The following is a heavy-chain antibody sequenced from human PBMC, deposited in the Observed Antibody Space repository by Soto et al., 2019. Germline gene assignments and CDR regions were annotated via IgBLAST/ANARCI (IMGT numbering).Heavy chain of an antibody. CDR2: IGTAGDT. D-gene: IGHD3-10*01. J-gene: IGHJ3*02. Sequence: GGSLRLSCAASGFTFSSYDMHWVRQATGKGLEWVSAIGTAGDTYYPGSVKGRFTISRENAKNSLYLQMNSLRAGDTAVYYCVREAKPRISMVRGVIVDAFDIWGQGTMVTVSS. CDR1: GFTFSSYD. CDR3: VREAKPRISMVRGVIVDAFDI. V-gene: IGHV3-13*01.